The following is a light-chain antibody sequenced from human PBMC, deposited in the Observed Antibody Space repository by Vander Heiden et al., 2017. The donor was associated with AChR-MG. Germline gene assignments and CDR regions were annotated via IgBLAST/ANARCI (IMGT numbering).Light chain of an antibody. CDR1: QSISTY. J-gene: IGKJ4*01. CDR3: QQSQSTPLT. Sequence: DIQMTQSPSSLSASVGDRVTITCRASQSISTYLNWYQQKPGKAPKVLISAASTLQSGVPSRFSASGSGTAFTLTISRLQPEDFATYYCQQSQSTPLTFGGGTEVVIK. CDR2: AAS. V-gene: IGKV1-39*01.